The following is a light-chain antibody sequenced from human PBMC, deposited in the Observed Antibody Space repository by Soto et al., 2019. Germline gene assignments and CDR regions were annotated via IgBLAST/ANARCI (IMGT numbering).Light chain of an antibody. Sequence: EIHMTQSPSTLSGSVGDRLSMXXRASQTISSWLAWYQQKPGKAPKLLIYLASSLSSGVPSKFSGSGSGTDFTLTISVLQPEDSATYYCQQTYKTPLTFGQGTKVDIK. CDR2: LAS. CDR1: QTISSW. V-gene: IGKV1-39*01. J-gene: IGKJ1*01. CDR3: QQTYKTPLT.